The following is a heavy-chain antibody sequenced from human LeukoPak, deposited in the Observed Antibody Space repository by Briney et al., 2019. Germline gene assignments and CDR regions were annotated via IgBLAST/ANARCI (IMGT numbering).Heavy chain of an antibody. CDR2: ISSGSSYI. V-gene: IGHV3-21*01. D-gene: IGHD5-18*01. CDR1: GFTFSSYS. Sequence: GGSLRLSCAASGFTFSSYSMNWVRQAPGKGLEWVSSISSGSSYIYYADSVKGRFTISRDNAKNSLYLQMNSLRAEDTAVYYCASRIQLWLDAFDIWGQGTMVTVSS. CDR3: ASRIQLWLDAFDI. J-gene: IGHJ3*02.